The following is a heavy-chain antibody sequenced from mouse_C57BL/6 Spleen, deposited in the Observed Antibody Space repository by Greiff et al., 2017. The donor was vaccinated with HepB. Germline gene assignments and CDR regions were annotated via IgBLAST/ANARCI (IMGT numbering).Heavy chain of an antibody. V-gene: IGHV1-50*01. CDR3: ARYSGAY. CDR1: GYTFTSYW. J-gene: IGHJ3*01. CDR2: IDPSDSYT. D-gene: IGHD3-1*01. Sequence: VQLQQPGAELVKPGASVKLSCKASGYTFTSYWMQWVKQRPGQGLEWIGEIDPSDSYTNYNQKFKGKATLTVDTSSSTAYMQLSSLTSEDSAVYYCARYSGAYWGQGTLVTVSA.